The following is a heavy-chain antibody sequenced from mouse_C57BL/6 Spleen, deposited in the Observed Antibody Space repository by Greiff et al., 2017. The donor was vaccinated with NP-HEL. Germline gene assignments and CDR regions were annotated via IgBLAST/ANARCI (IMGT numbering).Heavy chain of an antibody. CDR1: GYAFTNYL. J-gene: IGHJ4*01. V-gene: IGHV1-54*01. Sequence: QVQLQQSGAELVRPGTSVKVSCKASGYAFTNYLIAWVKQRPGQGLEWIGVINAGSGGTYYNEKFKGKATLTAAKSSSTAYMKLSRLTSEDSAVYFCARNENYDGSSYRYAMDYWGQGTSVTVSS. CDR3: ARNENYDGSSYRYAMDY. CDR2: INAGSGGT. D-gene: IGHD1-1*01.